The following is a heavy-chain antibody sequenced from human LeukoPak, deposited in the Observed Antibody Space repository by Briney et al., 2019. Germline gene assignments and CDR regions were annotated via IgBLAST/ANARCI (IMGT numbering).Heavy chain of an antibody. J-gene: IGHJ4*02. D-gene: IGHD3-3*01. CDR3: AKGFTVFGVVIPFDY. CDR1: GFTFSSYA. Sequence: GGSLRLSCAASGFTFSSYAMSWVRQAPGKGLEWVSGISDSGVIKDYADSVKGRFTISRDNSKNTLYLQMNSLRAEDTAVYYCAKGFTVFGVVIPFDYWGQGTLVTVSS. V-gene: IGHV3-23*01. CDR2: ISDSGVIK.